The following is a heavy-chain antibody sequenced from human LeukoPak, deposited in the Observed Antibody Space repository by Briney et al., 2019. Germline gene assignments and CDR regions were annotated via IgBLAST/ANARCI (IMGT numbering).Heavy chain of an antibody. J-gene: IGHJ5*02. V-gene: IGHV3-23*01. CDR3: AKENYDFWSGYYTGSWFDP. CDR1: GFTFSSYA. CDR2: ISGSGGST. D-gene: IGHD3-3*01. Sequence: GGSLRLSCAASGFTFSSYAMSWVRQAPGKGLEWVSAISGSGGSTYYADSVKGRFTISRDNSKNTLYLQMNSLRAEDTAVYYCAKENYDFWSGYYTGSWFDPWGQGTLVTVSS.